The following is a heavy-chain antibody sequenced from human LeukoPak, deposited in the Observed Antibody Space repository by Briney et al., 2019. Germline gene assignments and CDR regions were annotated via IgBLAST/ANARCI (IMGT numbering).Heavy chain of an antibody. CDR3: AKGYCSSTSCKESFFDY. D-gene: IGHD2-2*01. Sequence: SGGSLRLSCAASGFTFISYAMNWVRQAPGKGLEWVSAISGSGGSTYYFVKGRFTISRDNSKNTLYLQMNSLRAEDTAVYYCAKGYCSSTSCKESFFDYWGQGTLVTVSS. CDR1: GFTFISYA. CDR2: ISGSGGST. J-gene: IGHJ4*02. V-gene: IGHV3-23*01.